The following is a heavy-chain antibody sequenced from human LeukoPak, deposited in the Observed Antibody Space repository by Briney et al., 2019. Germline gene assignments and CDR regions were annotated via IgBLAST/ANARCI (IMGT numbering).Heavy chain of an antibody. CDR1: GFTFSSYG. V-gene: IGHV3-33*01. CDR2: IWYDGTNT. CDR3: ARDFCSGGSCYPDAFDI. Sequence: PGGSLRLSCAASGFTFSSYGMHWVRQAPGKGLEWVAVIWYDGTNTYYADSVKGRFTISRDNSKNTLYLQMNSLGAEDTAVYYCARDFCSGGSCYPDAFDIWGQGTMVTVSS. J-gene: IGHJ3*02. D-gene: IGHD2-15*01.